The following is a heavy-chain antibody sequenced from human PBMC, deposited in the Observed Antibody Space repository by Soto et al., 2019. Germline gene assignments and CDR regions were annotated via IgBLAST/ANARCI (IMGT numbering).Heavy chain of an antibody. Sequence: GESLKISCKGSGYSFTNYWIAWVRQMPGKGLEYMGIIYPSDSTARYSPSFQGQVTISADKSISTAYLQWNSLKASDTAMYYCARHGFYGDYSSNYFDPWGQGTLVTVSS. D-gene: IGHD4-17*01. V-gene: IGHV5-51*01. CDR3: ARHGFYGDYSSNYFDP. J-gene: IGHJ5*02. CDR1: GYSFTNYW. CDR2: IYPSDSTA.